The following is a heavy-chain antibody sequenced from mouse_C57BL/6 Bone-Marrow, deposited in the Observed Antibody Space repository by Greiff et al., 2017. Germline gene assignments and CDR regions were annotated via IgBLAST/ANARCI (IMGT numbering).Heavy chain of an antibody. CDR1: GFTFSDYG. CDR2: ISSGSSTI. D-gene: IGHD3-2*02. V-gene: IGHV5-17*01. J-gene: IGHJ4*01. Sequence: EVQLQESGGGLVKPGGSLKLSCAASGFTFSDYGMHWVRQAPEKGLEWVAYISSGSSTIYYADTVKGRFTFSRDNAKNTLFLQMTSLRSEDTAMYYCARASQAYCYAMDYWGQGTSVTVSS. CDR3: ARASQAYCYAMDY.